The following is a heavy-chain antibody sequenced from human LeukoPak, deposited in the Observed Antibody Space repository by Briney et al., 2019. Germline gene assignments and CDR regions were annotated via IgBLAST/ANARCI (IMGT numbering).Heavy chain of an antibody. Sequence: PSETLSLTCTVSLDSTTSNFWSWVRQPPGKGLEWIGEIHRSGSPNYNPSLQSRVTISIDRSRNQIALELSSVTTADTAVYYCARGLGSSNRPDALDIWGQGTMVTMSS. J-gene: IGHJ3*02. CDR3: ARGLGSSNRPDALDI. CDR1: LDSTTSNF. D-gene: IGHD6-13*01. CDR2: IHRSGSP. V-gene: IGHV4-4*02.